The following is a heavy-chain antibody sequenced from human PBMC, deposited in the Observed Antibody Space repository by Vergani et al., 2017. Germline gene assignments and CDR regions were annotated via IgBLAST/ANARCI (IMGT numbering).Heavy chain of an antibody. Sequence: QVQLVQSGAEVKKPGASVKVSCKASGYTFTGYYMHWVRQAPGQGLEWMGWIIPIFGTANYAQKFQGRVTITADESTSTAYMELSSLRSEDTAVYYCASGPYSGSYYFYYYYMDVWGKGP. J-gene: IGHJ6*03. CDR2: IIPIFGTA. CDR1: GYTFTGYY. V-gene: IGHV1-69*01. D-gene: IGHD1-26*01. CDR3: ASGPYSGSYYFYYYYMDV.